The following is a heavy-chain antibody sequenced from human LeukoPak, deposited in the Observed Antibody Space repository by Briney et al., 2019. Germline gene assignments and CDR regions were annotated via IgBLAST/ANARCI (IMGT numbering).Heavy chain of an antibody. D-gene: IGHD5-18*01. Sequence: LSLTCAVYGGSFSGYYWSWIRQAPGKGLEWVSYISSSGGSIYYADSVKGRFTISRDNAKNSLYLQMNSLRAEDTAVYYCARDRTAKIPRAFDIWGQGTMVTVSS. J-gene: IGHJ3*02. CDR3: ARDRTAKIPRAFDI. CDR1: GGSFSGYY. CDR2: ISSSGGSI. V-gene: IGHV3-11*04.